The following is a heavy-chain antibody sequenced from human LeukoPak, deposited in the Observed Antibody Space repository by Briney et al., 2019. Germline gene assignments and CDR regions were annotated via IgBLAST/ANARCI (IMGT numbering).Heavy chain of an antibody. J-gene: IGHJ5*02. CDR1: GYTFTGYY. D-gene: IGHD3-3*01. CDR2: INPNSGGT. V-gene: IGHV1-2*02. Sequence: ASVKVSCKASGYTFTGYYMHWVRQAPGQGLEWMGWINPNSGGTNYAQKFQGRVTMTRDTSISTAYMELSRLRSDDTAVYYCARDPVSLRFSEWPPNRGFDPWGQGTLVTVSS. CDR3: ARDPVSLRFSEWPPNRGFDP.